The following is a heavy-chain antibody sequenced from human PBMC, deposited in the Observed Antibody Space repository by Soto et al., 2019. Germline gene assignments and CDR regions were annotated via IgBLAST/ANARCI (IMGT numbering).Heavy chain of an antibody. V-gene: IGHV3-23*01. J-gene: IGHJ5*02. CDR3: AKGGLRYCSGGSCYSSDWFDP. CDR2: ISGSGGST. D-gene: IGHD2-15*01. Sequence: GGSLRLSCAASGFTFSSYAMSWVRQAPGKGLEWVSAISGSGGSTYYADSVKGRFTISRDNSKNTLYLQMNSLRAEDTAVYYCAKGGLRYCSGGSCYSSDWFDPWGQGTLVTVSS. CDR1: GFTFSSYA.